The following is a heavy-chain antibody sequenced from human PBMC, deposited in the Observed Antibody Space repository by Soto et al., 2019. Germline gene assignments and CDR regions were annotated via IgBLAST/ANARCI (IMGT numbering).Heavy chain of an antibody. Sequence: GESLKISCKGSGYSFTSYWIGWVRQMPGKGLEWMGIIYPGDSDTRYSPSFQGQVTISADKSISTAYLQWSSLKASDTAMYYCARQGVGADYYYYYGMDVWGQGTTVTVSS. J-gene: IGHJ6*02. V-gene: IGHV5-51*01. CDR1: GYSFTSYW. CDR2: IYPGDSDT. CDR3: ARQGVGADYYYYYGMDV. D-gene: IGHD1-26*01.